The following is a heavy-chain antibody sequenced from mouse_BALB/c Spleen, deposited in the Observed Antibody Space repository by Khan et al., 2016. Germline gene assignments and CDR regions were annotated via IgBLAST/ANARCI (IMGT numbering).Heavy chain of an antibody. CDR2: IRIKSSDYVT. V-gene: IGHV6-6*02. CDR3: IRDFYSLDY. Sequence: EVQLLETGGGLVQPGGSMKLSCVASGFTFSNYWMNWVRQSPEKGLEWVAEIRIKSSDYVTDYAESVRGRFTISRDDSKNSLYLQMHNLRTEDTGIYYCIRDFYSLDYWGQGTTLTVSS. CDR1: GFTFSNYW. J-gene: IGHJ2*01.